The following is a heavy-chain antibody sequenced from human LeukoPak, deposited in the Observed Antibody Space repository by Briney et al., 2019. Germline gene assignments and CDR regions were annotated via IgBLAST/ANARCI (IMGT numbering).Heavy chain of an antibody. J-gene: IGHJ3*02. V-gene: IGHV7-4-1*02. CDR3: ARLSSWLETDAFDI. CDR1: GYTFTSYA. Sequence: ASVKVSCKASGYTFTSYAMNWVRQAPGQGLEWMGWINTNTGNPTYAQGFTGRFVFSLDTSVSTAYLQISSLKAEDTAVYYCARLSSWLETDAFDIWGQGTMVTVSS. D-gene: IGHD6-13*01. CDR2: INTNTGNP.